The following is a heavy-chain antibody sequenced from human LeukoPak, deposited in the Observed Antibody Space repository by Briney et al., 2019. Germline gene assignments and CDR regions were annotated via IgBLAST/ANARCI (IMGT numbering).Heavy chain of an antibody. CDR2: INNDGSTT. D-gene: IGHD3-10*01. CDR3: AKDGGVWFGESNDY. J-gene: IGHJ4*02. Sequence: GGSLRLSCAASGFTFSSYWMSWVRQAPGKGLVWVSRINNDGSTTSYADSVKGRFTISRDNSKNTLYLQMNSLRAEDTAVYYCAKDGGVWFGESNDYWGQGTLVTVSS. CDR1: GFTFSSYW. V-gene: IGHV3-74*01.